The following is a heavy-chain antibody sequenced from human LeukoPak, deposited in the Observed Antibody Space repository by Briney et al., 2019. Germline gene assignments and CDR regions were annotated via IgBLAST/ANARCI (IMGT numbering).Heavy chain of an antibody. J-gene: IGHJ4*02. D-gene: IGHD4-23*01. CDR3: ARGHGPGGTRWPNLDY. V-gene: IGHV1-8*01. CDR2: MNPNSGDT. Sequence: GASVKVSCKPSAYTFTSYEINWVRQACGQGREWMGGMNPNSGDTGYAQKFQGRVTMTRDTSINTAYVEVSSLTSEDTAVYYCARGHGPGGTRWPNLDYCGQGTLITVSA. CDR1: AYTFTSYE.